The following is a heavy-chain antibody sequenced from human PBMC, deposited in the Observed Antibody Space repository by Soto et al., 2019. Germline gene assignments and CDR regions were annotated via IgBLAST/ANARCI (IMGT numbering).Heavy chain of an antibody. V-gene: IGHV3-23*01. J-gene: IGHJ4*02. Sequence: EVQVLESGGGLVQPGGSLRLSCAASGFTFSSYAMSWVRQAPGKGLEWVSSISGSGGSTYYAESVKGRFTISRDNSKNTLYLQMNSLRAEDTAVYYCAKEAGGRPYSSSSFDHWGQGTLVTVST. CDR2: ISGSGGST. D-gene: IGHD6-6*01. CDR3: AKEAGGRPYSSSSFDH. CDR1: GFTFSSYA.